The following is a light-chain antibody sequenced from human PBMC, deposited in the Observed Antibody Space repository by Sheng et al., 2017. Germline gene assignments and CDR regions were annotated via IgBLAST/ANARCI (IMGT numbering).Light chain of an antibody. CDR3: QQYGGSPRIT. V-gene: IGKV3-20*01. J-gene: IGKJ5*01. CDR2: GAS. Sequence: EIVLTQSPATLSLSPGERATLSCRASESVDSYVTWYQQKPGQAPRLLIYGASSRATGIPDRFTGSGSGTDFTLTINRVESEDFAVYYCQQYGGSPRITFGQGTRLEVK. CDR1: ESVDSY.